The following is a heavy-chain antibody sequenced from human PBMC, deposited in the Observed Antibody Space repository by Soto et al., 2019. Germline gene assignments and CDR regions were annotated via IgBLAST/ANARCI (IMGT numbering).Heavy chain of an antibody. CDR1: GFSFNDYA. D-gene: IGHD2-21*02. CDR3: ACWGHIVPVTPTDFDH. Sequence: GGSLRLSCATSGFSFNDYAMYWVRQAPGQGLEWVAIISSDGHHQFYLDNLRGRFTVSRDNAKNTLYLQMNSLRPEDTAIYYCACWGHIVPVTPTDFDHWGPGTLVTVSS. V-gene: IGHV3-30*03. J-gene: IGHJ4*02. CDR2: ISSDGHHQ.